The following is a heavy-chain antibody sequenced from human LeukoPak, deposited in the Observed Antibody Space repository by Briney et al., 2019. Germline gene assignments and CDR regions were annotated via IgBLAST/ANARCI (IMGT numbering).Heavy chain of an antibody. J-gene: IGHJ6*02. CDR2: IYTSGST. D-gene: IGHD3-10*01. V-gene: IGHV4-4*07. CDR1: GGSISSYH. Sequence: SETLSLTCTVSGGSISSYHWSWIRQPAGKGLEWIGHIYTSGSTNYNPSLKSRVTMSVDTSKNQFSLKLSSVTAADTAVYYCARLPNTMVRGDYGMDVWGQGTTVTVSS. CDR3: ARLPNTMVRGDYGMDV.